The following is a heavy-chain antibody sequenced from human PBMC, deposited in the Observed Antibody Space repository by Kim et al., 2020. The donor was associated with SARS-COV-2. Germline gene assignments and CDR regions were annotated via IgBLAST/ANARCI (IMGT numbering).Heavy chain of an antibody. V-gene: IGHV3-9*01. Sequence: YAGSVKGRFTITRDNAGNSLYLQMNSLRPEDTALYYCVKDRGFNYFAMDVWGQGTTVTVSS. J-gene: IGHJ6*02. CDR3: VKDRGFNYFAMDV.